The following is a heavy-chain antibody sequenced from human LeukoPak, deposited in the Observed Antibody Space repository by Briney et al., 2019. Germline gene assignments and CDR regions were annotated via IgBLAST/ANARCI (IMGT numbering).Heavy chain of an antibody. CDR1: GYTFTSYA. J-gene: IGHJ4*02. D-gene: IGHD5-24*01. Sequence: ASVKVSCKASGYTFTSYAIHWVRQAPGQRLEWMGLINAGNGQTKYSQKFQRRVTITRDTSASTAYMELSSLRSEDTAVYYCARAGVVEMATIGFDYWGQGTLVTVSS. CDR3: ARAGVVEMATIGFDY. CDR2: INAGNGQT. V-gene: IGHV1-3*01.